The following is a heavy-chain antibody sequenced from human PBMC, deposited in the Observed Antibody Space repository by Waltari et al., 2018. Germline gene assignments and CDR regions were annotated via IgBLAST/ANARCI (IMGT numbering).Heavy chain of an antibody. Sequence: VKLVQSGAEVKKPGASVKVSCKASGYTFTTSTIQWVRQAPGQRPEWMGWIIGGSGDTQYSKKFEGRITITRDTSASIAYLELSSLRSEDTAVYFCGREAREGRAPMVYFDYWGQGTLVTVSS. CDR3: GREAREGRAPMVYFDY. D-gene: IGHD3-10*01. J-gene: IGHJ4*02. CDR2: IIGGSGDT. V-gene: IGHV1-3*01. CDR1: GYTFTTST.